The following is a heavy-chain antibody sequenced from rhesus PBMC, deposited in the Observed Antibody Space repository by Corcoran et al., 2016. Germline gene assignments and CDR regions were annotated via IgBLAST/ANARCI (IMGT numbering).Heavy chain of an antibody. Sequence: QVTLKASGPALVKPTQTLTLTCTFSGFSISASGIGVGWIRQPPGQALEWLALISWDDVKYYTTSLKTKLTLSKDTTKNHVVLTMTNMDPMDTATYYCARTLLYCSGDYCYGYDKWGQGVLVTVSS. V-gene: IGHV2-174*01. CDR3: ARTLLYCSGDYCYGYDK. CDR2: ISWDDVK. J-gene: IGHJ4*01. D-gene: IGHD2-27*01. CDR1: GFSISASGIG.